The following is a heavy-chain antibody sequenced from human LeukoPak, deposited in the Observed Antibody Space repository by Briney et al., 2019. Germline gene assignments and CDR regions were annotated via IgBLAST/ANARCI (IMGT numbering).Heavy chain of an antibody. J-gene: IGHJ6*03. V-gene: IGHV1-2*02. D-gene: IGHD6-13*01. CDR2: INPNSGGT. CDR1: GYTFTGYY. Sequence: ASVKVSCKASGYTFTGYYMHWVRQAPGQGLEWMGWINPNSGGTNYAQKFQGRVTMTRDTSISTAYMELSRLRSDDTAVYYCAKGSSSWYPYYYYYMDVWGKGTTVTISS. CDR3: AKGSSSWYPYYYYYMDV.